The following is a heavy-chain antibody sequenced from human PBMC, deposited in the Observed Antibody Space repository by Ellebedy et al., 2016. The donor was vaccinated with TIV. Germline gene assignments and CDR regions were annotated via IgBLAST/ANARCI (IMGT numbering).Heavy chain of an antibody. CDR2: IYPGDSDT. V-gene: IGHV5-51*01. CDR1: GYSITTYW. Sequence: KVSCKVSGYSITTYWIAWVRQMPGKGLEWMGVIYPGDSDTRYSPSFQGQVTISADKSISTAYLQWSSLKASDTAMYYCARQVTGTSSPDYWGQGTLVTVSS. CDR3: ARQVTGTSSPDY. D-gene: IGHD1-20*01. J-gene: IGHJ4*02.